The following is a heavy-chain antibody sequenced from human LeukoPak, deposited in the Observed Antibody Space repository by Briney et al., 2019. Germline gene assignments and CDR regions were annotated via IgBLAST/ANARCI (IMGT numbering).Heavy chain of an antibody. J-gene: IGHJ4*02. V-gene: IGHV3-7*01. CDR2: INQDGSEK. CDR3: VRDYGYCSGGRCYTLYYFDY. CDR1: GLTFNSYA. Sequence: GGSLRLSCAASGLTFNSYAMTWVRQAPGKGLEWVANINQDGSEKYYLDSVKGRFTISRDNAKNSLYLQMDGLRPEDTAVYYCVRDYGYCSGGRCYTLYYFDYWGQGTLVTVSS. D-gene: IGHD2-15*01.